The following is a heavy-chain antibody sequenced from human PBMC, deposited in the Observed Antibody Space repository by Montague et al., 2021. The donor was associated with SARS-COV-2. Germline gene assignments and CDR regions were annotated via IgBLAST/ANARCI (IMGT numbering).Heavy chain of an antibody. CDR1: GASVRTYY. Sequence: SETLSLTCTVSGASVRTYYWSWIRQSAGKKLEWMGRLYSSGSTYYNPSFKSRVTMSLDTSKNLFSLNLSSMTAADSAVYYCARDGADYSFAYYYEMDVWGQGIAVTVSS. D-gene: IGHD5-12*01. CDR2: LYSSGST. J-gene: IGHJ6*02. CDR3: ARDGADYSFAYYYEMDV. V-gene: IGHV4-4*07.